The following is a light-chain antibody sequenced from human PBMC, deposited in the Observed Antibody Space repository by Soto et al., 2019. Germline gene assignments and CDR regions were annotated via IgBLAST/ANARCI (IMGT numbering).Light chain of an antibody. CDR1: SSDVGGHNS. CDR2: DVS. Sequence: QSMRSHPASVSWSPGHAITISCTGTSSDVGGHNSVSWYRQDPGKAPKLMIYDVSNRPSGVSDRFSGSKSGNTASLTISGLQIEEEADYYCSSFTSSVHYVFGTGTKVTVL. V-gene: IGLV2-14*01. J-gene: IGLJ1*01. CDR3: SSFTSSVHYV.